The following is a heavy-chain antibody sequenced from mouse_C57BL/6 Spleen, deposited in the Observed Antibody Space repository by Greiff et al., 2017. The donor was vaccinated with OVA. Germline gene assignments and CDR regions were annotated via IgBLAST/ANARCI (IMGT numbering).Heavy chain of an antibody. CDR1: GFTFTSYW. CDR3: ARTTVVAVDY. D-gene: IGHD1-1*01. Sequence: VQLKQPGAELVRPGSSVKLSCTASGFTFTSYWMDWVQQRPGQGLEWIGNIYPSASETHYNQKFKVKATLTVDKSSSTGYMQLSSLTSEDAAVDYWARTTVVAVDYWGKGTTLTVSS. CDR2: IYPSASET. V-gene: IGHV1-61*01. J-gene: IGHJ2*01.